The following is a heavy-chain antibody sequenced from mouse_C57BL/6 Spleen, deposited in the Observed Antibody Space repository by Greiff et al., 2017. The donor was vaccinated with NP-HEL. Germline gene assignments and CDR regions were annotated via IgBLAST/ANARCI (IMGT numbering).Heavy chain of an antibody. CDR3: AKNNELRYLDD. CDR1: GFSLTSYG. CDR2: IWRGGST. J-gene: IGHJ2*01. Sequence: VKLMESGPGLVQPSQSLSITCTVSGFSLTSYGVHWFRQSPGKGLEWLGVIWRGGSTDYNAAFMSRLSITKDNSKSQVFFKMNSLQADDTAIYYCAKNNELRYLDDWGKGTTLTVSS. D-gene: IGHD1-1*01. V-gene: IGHV2-5*01.